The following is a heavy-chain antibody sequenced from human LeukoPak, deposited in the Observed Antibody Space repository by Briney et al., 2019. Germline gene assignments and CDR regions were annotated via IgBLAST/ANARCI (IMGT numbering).Heavy chain of an antibody. D-gene: IGHD3-3*01. V-gene: IGHV4-34*01. Sequence: SETLSLTCAVYGGSFSGYYWSWIRQPPGKGLEGIGEINHSGSTNSNPSLKSRVTISVDTSKNQFSLKLSSVTAADTAVYYCARGSLVYDFWSGYYAMNAFDIWGQGTMVTVSS. J-gene: IGHJ3*02. CDR3: ARGSLVYDFWSGYYAMNAFDI. CDR2: INHSGST. CDR1: GGSFSGYY.